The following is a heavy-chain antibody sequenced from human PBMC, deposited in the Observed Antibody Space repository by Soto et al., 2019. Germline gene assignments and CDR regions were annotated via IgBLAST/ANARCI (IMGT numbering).Heavy chain of an antibody. J-gene: IGHJ4*02. CDR1: GGSISSYY. V-gene: IGHV4-59*01. CDR3: ARGPKVVQFDY. D-gene: IGHD3-22*01. CDR2: IYDSGST. Sequence: SETLSLTCTVSGGSISSYYWSWIRQPPGKGLEWIGYIYDSGSTNYNPSLKSRVTISVDTSKNQFSLKLSSVTAADTAVYYCARGPKVVQFDYWGQGTLVTVSS.